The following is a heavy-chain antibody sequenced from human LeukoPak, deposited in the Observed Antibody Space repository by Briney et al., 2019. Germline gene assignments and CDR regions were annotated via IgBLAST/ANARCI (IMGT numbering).Heavy chain of an antibody. V-gene: IGHV4-59*08. CDR3: ATLAGYYDSSGYYGAFDP. CDR1: GGSISSYY. CDR2: IYYSGST. Sequence: SETLSLTCTVSGGSISSYYWSWIRQPPGKGLEWIGYIYYSGSTNYNPSLKSRVTISVDTSKNQFSLKLSSVTAADTAVYYCATLAGYYDSSGYYGAFDPWGQGTLVTVSS. J-gene: IGHJ5*02. D-gene: IGHD3-22*01.